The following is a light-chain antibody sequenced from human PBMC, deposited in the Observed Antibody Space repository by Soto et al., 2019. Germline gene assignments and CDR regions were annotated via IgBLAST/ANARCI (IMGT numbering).Light chain of an antibody. V-gene: IGKV3-11*01. CDR2: DAS. Sequence: EIVFTQSLGTLSLSPGERATLSCRASQSVSNNYLAWYQQKPGQAPRLLIYDASNRATGIPARFSGSGSGTDFTLTISSLEPEDFAVYYCQQYNNWPRTLGQGTKVDIK. CDR1: QSVSNNY. J-gene: IGKJ1*01. CDR3: QQYNNWPRT.